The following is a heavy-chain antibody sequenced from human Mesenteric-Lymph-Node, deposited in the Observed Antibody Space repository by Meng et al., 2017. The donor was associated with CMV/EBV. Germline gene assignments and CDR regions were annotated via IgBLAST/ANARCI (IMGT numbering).Heavy chain of an antibody. V-gene: IGHV3-30*01. D-gene: IGHD1-26*01. Sequence: GESLKISCAASGFNFNTYALHWVRQAPGKGLEWVAVVGYDEGDEFYANSVKGRFTISRDNSENTLYLQMNSLRAEDTAVYYCAKDPGSWYFDLWGRGTLVTVSS. J-gene: IGHJ2*01. CDR1: GFNFNTYA. CDR2: VGYDEGDE. CDR3: AKDPGSWYFDL.